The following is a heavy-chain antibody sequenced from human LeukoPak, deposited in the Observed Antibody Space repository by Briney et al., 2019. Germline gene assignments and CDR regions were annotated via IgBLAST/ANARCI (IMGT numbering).Heavy chain of an antibody. Sequence: KPGGSLRLSCAASGFTFSNAWMTWVRQAPGKGLEWVGRIKSKSDGGTTDYEAPVKGRFTISRDDSKNTLYLQMNSLKTEDTAMYYCTTITYYYDSSGYHYIFDFWGQGTVVTVSS. CDR2: IKSKSDGGTT. CDR3: TTITYYYDSSGYHYIFDF. D-gene: IGHD3-22*01. V-gene: IGHV3-15*01. CDR1: GFTFSNAW. J-gene: IGHJ3*01.